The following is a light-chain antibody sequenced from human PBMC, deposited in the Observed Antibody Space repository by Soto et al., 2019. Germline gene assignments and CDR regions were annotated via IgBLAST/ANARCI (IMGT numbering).Light chain of an antibody. Sequence: AIQVAQSPSSLSASVGDRVTITCRTSQGIRSALGWYQQKPGKVPKLLIYAASTLQSGVPSRFSGSVSGRDFTLTISSLQPEDFATYYCLLDYAYFWAFGQGTKVEIK. CDR2: AAS. V-gene: IGKV1-6*01. CDR3: LLDYAYFWA. CDR1: QGIRSA. J-gene: IGKJ1*01.